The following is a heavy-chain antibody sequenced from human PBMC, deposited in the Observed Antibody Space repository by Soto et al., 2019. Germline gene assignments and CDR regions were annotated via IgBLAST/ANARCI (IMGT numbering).Heavy chain of an antibody. J-gene: IGHJ4*02. Sequence: LRLSCAASGLSFSDSGIHWVRQASGKGLEWVGRIRTKSNHYATAYAASVKGRFTISRDDSRNTAYLQMNSLETEDTAVYYCTRLHFIVEPGISYWGQGTLVTVSS. CDR1: GLSFSDSG. V-gene: IGHV3-73*01. CDR2: IRTKSNHYAT. CDR3: TRLHFIVEPGISY. D-gene: IGHD6-13*01.